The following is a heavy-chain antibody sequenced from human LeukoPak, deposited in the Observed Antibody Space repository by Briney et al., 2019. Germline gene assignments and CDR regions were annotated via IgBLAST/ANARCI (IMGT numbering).Heavy chain of an antibody. J-gene: IGHJ3*02. CDR2: IYYSGST. V-gene: IGHV4-39*01. Sequence: PSETLSLTCTVSGGSISSSSYYWGWIRQPPGKGLEWIGSIYYSGSTYYNPSLKSRVTISVDTSKNQFSLKLSSVTAADTAVYYCARLCSGGSCYSRDELGGHPLFDIWGQGTMVTVSS. CDR3: ARLCSGGSCYSRDELGGHPLFDI. D-gene: IGHD2-15*01. CDR1: GGSISSSSYY.